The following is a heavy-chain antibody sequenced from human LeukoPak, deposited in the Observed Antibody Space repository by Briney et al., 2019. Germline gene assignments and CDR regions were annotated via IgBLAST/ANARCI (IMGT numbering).Heavy chain of an antibody. J-gene: IGHJ4*02. CDR3: ARAWFGRVGATIYGY. CDR1: GFTFSSYW. CDR2: IKQDGSEK. Sequence: PGRSLRLSCAASGFTFSSYWMSWVRQAPGKGLEWVANIKQDGSEKYYVDSVKGRFTISRDNAKNSLYLQMNSLRAEDTAVYYCARAWFGRVGATIYGYWGQGTLVTVSS. D-gene: IGHD1-26*01. V-gene: IGHV3-7*01.